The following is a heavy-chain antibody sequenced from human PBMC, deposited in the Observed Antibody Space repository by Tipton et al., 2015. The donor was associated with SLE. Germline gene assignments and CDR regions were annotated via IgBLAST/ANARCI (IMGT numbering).Heavy chain of an antibody. Sequence: LRLSCAVYGGSFSGYYWSWIRQPPGKGLEWIGSIYYSGSTYYNPSLKSRVTISIDTSKNQFSLKLSSVTAADTAVYYCASHTSSWTGMGYWGQGTLVTVSS. J-gene: IGHJ4*02. CDR1: GGSFSGYY. CDR3: ASHTSSWTGMGY. CDR2: IYYSGST. D-gene: IGHD6-13*01. V-gene: IGHV4-34*01.